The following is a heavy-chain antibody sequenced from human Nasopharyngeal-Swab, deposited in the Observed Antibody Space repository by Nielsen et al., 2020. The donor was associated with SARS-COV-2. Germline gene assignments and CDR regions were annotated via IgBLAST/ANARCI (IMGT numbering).Heavy chain of an antibody. J-gene: IGHJ5*02. CDR1: GGSISSSNW. CDR2: IYHSGST. CDR3: ARGVLGVYNWFDP. V-gene: IGHV4-4*02. Sequence: SETLSLTCAVSGGSISSSNWWSWVRQPPGKGLEWIGEIYHSGSTNYNPSLKSRVTISVDKSKNQFSLKLSSVTAADTAVYYCARGVLGVYNWFDPWGQGTLVTVSS. D-gene: IGHD3-10*01.